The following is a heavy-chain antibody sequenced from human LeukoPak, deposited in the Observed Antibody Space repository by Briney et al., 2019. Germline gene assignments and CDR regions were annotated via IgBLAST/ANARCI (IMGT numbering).Heavy chain of an antibody. CDR3: ARQGGYQSPLVV. CDR2: IDTSGST. CDR1: GASISDYY. Sequence: PSETLSLTCIVSGASISDYYWSWIRQPAGKGLEWIGRIDTSGSTNYKPSLKSRLTMSVDTSKRQFSLRLTSVTAADTAVYYCARQGGYQSPLVVWGQGTTVTVSS. V-gene: IGHV4-4*07. D-gene: IGHD3-22*01. J-gene: IGHJ6*02.